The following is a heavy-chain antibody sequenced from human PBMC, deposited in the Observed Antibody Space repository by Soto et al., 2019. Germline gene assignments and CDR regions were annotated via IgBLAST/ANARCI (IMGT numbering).Heavy chain of an antibody. Sequence: ASVKVSCKASGYTFTSYAMSWVRQAPGQRLEWMGWINAGNGNTKYSQKFQGRVTITRDTSASTAYMELSSLRSEDTAVYYCARDGSQWLXRGLGPDYWGQGTLVTVS. D-gene: IGHD6-19*01. CDR3: ARDGSQWLXRGLGPDY. V-gene: IGHV1-3*01. CDR1: GYTFTSYA. CDR2: INAGNGNT. J-gene: IGHJ4*02.